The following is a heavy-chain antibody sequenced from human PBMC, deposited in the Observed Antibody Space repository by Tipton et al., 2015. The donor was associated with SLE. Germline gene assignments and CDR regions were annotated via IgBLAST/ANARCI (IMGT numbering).Heavy chain of an antibody. CDR2: IYYSGRT. CDR1: GGSISSGDYY. Sequence: TLSLTCTVSGGSISSGDYYWSWIRQPPGKGLEWIGYIYYSGRTYYNPSLKSRVTISLDTSKSQISLNLSSVTAADTAVYYCARAEDDYGDSDAFDIWGQGTVVTVS. J-gene: IGHJ3*02. D-gene: IGHD4-17*01. CDR3: ARAEDDYGDSDAFDI. V-gene: IGHV4-30-4*01.